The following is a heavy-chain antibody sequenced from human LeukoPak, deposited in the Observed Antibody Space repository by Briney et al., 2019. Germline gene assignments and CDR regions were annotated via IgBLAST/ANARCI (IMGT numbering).Heavy chain of an antibody. CDR3: ARTTYGDY. CDR1: RFTSSIYS. V-gene: IGHV3-7*02. Sequence: GTPRLSRAPSRFTSSIYSTTCVPHTPRKGLGWAAAIQEDGSETYCVESVKGRFTRSSDNANNSLYLQMRSLRAEDTAVYYCARTTYGDYWGQGTLVTVSS. CDR2: IQEDGSET. J-gene: IGHJ4*02. D-gene: IGHD1-1*01.